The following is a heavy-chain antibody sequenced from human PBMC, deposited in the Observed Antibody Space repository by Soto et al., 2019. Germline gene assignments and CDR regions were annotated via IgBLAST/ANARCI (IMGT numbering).Heavy chain of an antibody. V-gene: IGHV1-69*13. CDR1: GGTFSSYA. J-gene: IGHJ5*02. Sequence: SVKVSCKASGGTFSSYAISWVRQAPGQGLEWMGGIIPIFGTANYAQKFQGRVPITADESTSTAYMELSSLRSEDTAVYYCARDMGRRYCSSTSCYFPFDPWGQGTLVTVSS. CDR2: IIPIFGTA. CDR3: ARDMGRRYCSSTSCYFPFDP. D-gene: IGHD2-2*01.